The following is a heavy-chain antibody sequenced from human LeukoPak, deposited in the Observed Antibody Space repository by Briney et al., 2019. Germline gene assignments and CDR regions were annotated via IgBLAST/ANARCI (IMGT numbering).Heavy chain of an antibody. V-gene: IGHV1-3*03. CDR1: GYTFTSYA. J-gene: IGHJ6*03. Sequence: ASVKVSCKASGYTFTSYAMHWVRQAPGQRLEWMGWINAGNGNTKYSQEFQGRVTITRDTSASTAYMELSSLRSEDMAVYYCAREIVGATDGYYYYMDVWGKGTTVTVSS. CDR3: AREIVGATDGYYYYMDV. D-gene: IGHD1-26*01. CDR2: INAGNGNT.